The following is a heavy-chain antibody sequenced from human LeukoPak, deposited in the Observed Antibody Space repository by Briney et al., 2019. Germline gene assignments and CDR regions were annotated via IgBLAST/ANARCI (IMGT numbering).Heavy chain of an antibody. CDR1: GFTFSSYA. CDR2: ISGSGGST. CDR3: AASPGDYRDY. J-gene: IGHJ4*02. D-gene: IGHD4-17*01. Sequence: GGSLRLSCAASGFTFSSYAMSWVRQAPGKGLEWVSAISGSGGSTYYADSVKGRFTISRDNSKNTLYLQMKSLRAEDTAVYYGAASPGDYRDYWGQGTLVSVSS. V-gene: IGHV3-23*01.